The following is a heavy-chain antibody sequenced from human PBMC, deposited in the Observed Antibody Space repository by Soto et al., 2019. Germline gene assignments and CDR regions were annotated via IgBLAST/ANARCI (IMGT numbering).Heavy chain of an antibody. CDR1: GFAFSSYT. V-gene: IGHV3-21*06. CDR3: ARTVSLLVILDS. Sequence: EIQLVESGGDLVQSGGSLRLSCAASGFAFSSYTMNWVRQAPGKGLEWISSISSGGDSTHYADSVKGRFTVTRDSAKNSMCLQRHSLRVEDTAVYYCARTVSLLVILDSWGQGTLVTVSS. J-gene: IGHJ5*02. D-gene: IGHD2-15*01. CDR2: ISSGGDST.